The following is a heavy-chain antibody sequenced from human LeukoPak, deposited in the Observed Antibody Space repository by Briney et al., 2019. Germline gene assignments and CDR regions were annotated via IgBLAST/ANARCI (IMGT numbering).Heavy chain of an antibody. D-gene: IGHD1-14*01. Sequence: PGGSLRLSCAASGFTFRDYWMTWVRQAPGKGLEWVANIKEDGSEKNYADSVKGRFTTSRDNSKNSVYLQMNSLRGEDTAVYYCARARYGDFWGQGNRVTVSS. V-gene: IGHV3-7*01. J-gene: IGHJ4*02. CDR3: ARARYGDF. CDR2: IKEDGSEK. CDR1: GFTFRDYW.